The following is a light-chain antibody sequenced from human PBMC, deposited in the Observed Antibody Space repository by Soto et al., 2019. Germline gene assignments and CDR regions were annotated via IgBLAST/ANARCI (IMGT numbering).Light chain of an antibody. V-gene: IGKV1-5*01. CDR2: DAS. CDR1: QSIGRW. J-gene: IGKJ1*01. Sequence: DIQMTQSPSTLSASVRDRVTITCRASQSIGRWLAWYQQKPGKAPKLLIYDASTLESGVPSRFSGSGSGTEFSLTISSLQPDDFATYYCQQYDNYSWTFGQGTKVDIK. CDR3: QQYDNYSWT.